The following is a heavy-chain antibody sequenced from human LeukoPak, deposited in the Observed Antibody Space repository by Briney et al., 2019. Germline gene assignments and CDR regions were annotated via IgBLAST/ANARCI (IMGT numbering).Heavy chain of an antibody. V-gene: IGHV4-59*01. CDR2: IYYSGST. CDR3: ARNPLYSSGWYGTDY. D-gene: IGHD6-19*01. Sequence: SQTLSLTCTVSGGSISSYYWSWIRQPPGKGLEWIGYIYYSGSTNYNPSLKSRVTISVDTSKNQFSLKLGSVTAADTAVYYCARNPLYSSGWYGTDYWGQGTLVTVSS. CDR1: GGSISSYY. J-gene: IGHJ4*02.